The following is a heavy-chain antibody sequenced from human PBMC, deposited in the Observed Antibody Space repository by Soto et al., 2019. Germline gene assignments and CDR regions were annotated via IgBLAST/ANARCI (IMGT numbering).Heavy chain of an antibody. CDR2: IIPIFGTA. V-gene: IGHV1-69*01. CDR3: AKVRYSSPMGYYYGMDV. J-gene: IGHJ6*02. D-gene: IGHD6-19*01. Sequence: QAQLEQSGGEVKKPGSSVKVSCKASRVAFSKFIVTWVRQAPGLGLEWVGGIIPIFGTANYAQKFQGRVTITADESTSTSYMAVNNLRSEDTAVYYCAKVRYSSPMGYYYGMDVWGQGTTVTVS. CDR1: RVAFSKFI.